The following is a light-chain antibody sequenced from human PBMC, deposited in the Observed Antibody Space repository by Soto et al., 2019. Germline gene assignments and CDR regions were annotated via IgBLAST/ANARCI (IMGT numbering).Light chain of an antibody. V-gene: IGKV3-15*01. CDR1: QSVSSN. CDR2: GAS. J-gene: IGKJ5*01. Sequence: EIVMTKSPATLSVSPGETATLACSASQSVSSNLAWYQQKPGQAPRXXIYGASTRATGIPARFSGSGAGTEFTLTISSLQSEDFAVYYCQQYNNWPRTFGQGTRLEIK. CDR3: QQYNNWPRT.